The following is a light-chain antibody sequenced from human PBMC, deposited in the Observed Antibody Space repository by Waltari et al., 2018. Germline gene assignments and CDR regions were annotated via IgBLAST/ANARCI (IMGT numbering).Light chain of an antibody. CDR1: RSYVGGYTY. Sequence: QSALTQPPSASGSPGPSVTIPCTGTRSYVGGYTYVPAYHQPPGKAPKVMIYEVNKRPSGVPDRFSGSKSGNTSSLTVSGLQAEDEADYYCSSYAGSNNLLFGGGTKLTVL. CDR2: EVN. J-gene: IGLJ2*01. V-gene: IGLV2-8*01. CDR3: SSYAGSNNLL.